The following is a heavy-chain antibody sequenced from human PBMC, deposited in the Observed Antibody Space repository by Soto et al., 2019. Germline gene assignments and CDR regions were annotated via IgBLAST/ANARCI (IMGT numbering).Heavy chain of an antibody. V-gene: IGHV1-69*02. CDR3: ALHEYCSGGSCYSGGYYYYMDV. CDR1: GGTFSSYT. D-gene: IGHD2-15*01. J-gene: IGHJ6*03. Sequence: QVQLVQSGAEVKKPGSSVKVSCKASGGTFSSYTISWVRQAPGQGLEWMGRIIPILGIANYAQKFQGRVTITADKSTSTAYMELSSLRSEDTAVYYRALHEYCSGGSCYSGGYYYYMDVWGKGTTVTVSS. CDR2: IIPILGIA.